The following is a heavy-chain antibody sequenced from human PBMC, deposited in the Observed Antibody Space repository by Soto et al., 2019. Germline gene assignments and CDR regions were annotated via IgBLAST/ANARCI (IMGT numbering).Heavy chain of an antibody. D-gene: IGHD2-15*01. CDR1: GFTFSSYA. V-gene: IGHV3-64D*08. CDR3: VKESLGYCSGGSCYRGAFDI. Sequence: GGSLRLSCAASGFTFSSYAMHWVRQAPGKGLEYVSAISSNGGSTYYADSVKGRFTISRDNSKNTLYLQMSSLRAEDTAVYYCVKESLGYCSGGSCYRGAFDIWGQGTMVTVSS. CDR2: ISSNGGST. J-gene: IGHJ3*02.